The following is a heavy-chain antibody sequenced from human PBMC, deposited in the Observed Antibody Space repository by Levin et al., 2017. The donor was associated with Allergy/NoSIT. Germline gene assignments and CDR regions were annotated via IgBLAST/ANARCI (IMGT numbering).Heavy chain of an antibody. D-gene: IGHD3-10*02. CDR3: AHSLFGEFSH. Sequence: QTLSLTCAFSGFSLNTGAVSVGWIRQPPGKALEWLALVYGDDDKRYSPSLKSRLTLTKDTSNNQVVLTMTNMDPVDTATYYCAHSLFGEFSHWGQGTLVTVSS. V-gene: IGHV2-5*02. CDR1: GFSLNTGAVS. CDR2: VYGDDDK. J-gene: IGHJ4*02.